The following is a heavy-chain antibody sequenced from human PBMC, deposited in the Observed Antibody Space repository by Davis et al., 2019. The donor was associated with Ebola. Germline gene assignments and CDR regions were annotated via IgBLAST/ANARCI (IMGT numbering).Heavy chain of an antibody. CDR1: GYRFTTYW. V-gene: IGHV5-51*01. CDR3: ARLGEFYDSSGYPLQPDY. J-gene: IGHJ4*02. Sequence: GESLKISCKGSGYRFTTYWIGWVRQMPGKGLEWMGIIYPGDSDTRYSPSFQGQVTMSADKSISAAYLQWSSLKASDTAIYYCARLGEFYDSSGYPLQPDYWGQGTLVTVSS. D-gene: IGHD3-22*01. CDR2: IYPGDSDT.